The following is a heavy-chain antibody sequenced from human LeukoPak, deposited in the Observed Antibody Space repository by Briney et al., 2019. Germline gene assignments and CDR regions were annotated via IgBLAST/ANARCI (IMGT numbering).Heavy chain of an antibody. CDR1: GFMFDDYG. J-gene: IGHJ4*02. V-gene: IGHV3-20*04. D-gene: IGHD4-17*01. Sequence: GGSLRHSCAASGFMFDDYGMSWVRQAPGKGLEWVSGINWNGGRTGYADSVKGRFTISRDNAKNSLYLQMNSLRAEDTALYYCARDYDYGDYSEDWGQGTLVTVSS. CDR2: INWNGGRT. CDR3: ARDYDYGDYSED.